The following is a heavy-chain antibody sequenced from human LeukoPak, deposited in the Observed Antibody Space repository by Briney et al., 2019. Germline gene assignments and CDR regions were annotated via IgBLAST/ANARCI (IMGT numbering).Heavy chain of an antibody. Sequence: SVKVSCKASGGTFSSYAISWVRQAPGQGLEWMGGIIPIFGTANYAQKFQGRVTITTDESTSTAYMELSSLRSEDTAVYYCALTMVRGVITRYYFDYWGQGTLVTVSS. J-gene: IGHJ4*02. CDR1: GGTFSSYA. D-gene: IGHD3-10*01. CDR3: ALTMVRGVITRYYFDY. V-gene: IGHV1-69*05. CDR2: IIPIFGTA.